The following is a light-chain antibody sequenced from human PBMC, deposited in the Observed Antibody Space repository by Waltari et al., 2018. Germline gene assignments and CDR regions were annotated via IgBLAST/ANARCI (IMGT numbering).Light chain of an antibody. Sequence: QSALTQPASVSGSPGQSITISCTGATSDFGGYKSVSWYPKHPGKAPKLIIYYVTNRPSGLSNRFSGSESGNTASLTISGLQAEDEADYYCTSYTSPSTLEKVFGGGTKLTVL. CDR1: TSDFGGYKS. CDR3: TSYTSPSTLEKV. V-gene: IGLV2-14*03. J-gene: IGLJ2*01. CDR2: YVT.